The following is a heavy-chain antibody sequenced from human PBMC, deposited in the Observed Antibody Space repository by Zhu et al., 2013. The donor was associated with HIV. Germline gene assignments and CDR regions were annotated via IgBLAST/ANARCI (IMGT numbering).Heavy chain of an antibody. J-gene: IGHJ4*02. Sequence: QVQLVQSGGEVKKPGASVKVSCKASGYTFTTYGISWVRQAPGQGLEWMGWINPYNDNTNFAQKLQGRVAMTTDTSTSTAYMELGSLRSDDTAVYFCARGPYCSGGTCYSQYFDYWGQGTLVTVSS. D-gene: IGHD2-15*01. CDR2: INPYNDNT. CDR1: GYTFTTYG. CDR3: ARGPYCSGGTCYSQYFDY. V-gene: IGHV1-18*01.